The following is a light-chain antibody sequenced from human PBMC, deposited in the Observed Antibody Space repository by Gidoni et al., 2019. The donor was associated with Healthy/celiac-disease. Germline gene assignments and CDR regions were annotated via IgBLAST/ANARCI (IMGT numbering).Light chain of an antibody. CDR3: QSYDISLSGSRYV. J-gene: IGLJ1*01. Sequence: QSVLTQPPSVSGAPGPRVTIACTGSSSNLGAGYDVHWYQQLPGTAPKLLIYGNSNRPSGVPDRFSGSKSGTSASLASTGLQAEDEADYYCQSYDISLSGSRYVFGTGTKVTVL. CDR2: GNS. V-gene: IGLV1-40*01. CDR1: SSNLGAGYD.